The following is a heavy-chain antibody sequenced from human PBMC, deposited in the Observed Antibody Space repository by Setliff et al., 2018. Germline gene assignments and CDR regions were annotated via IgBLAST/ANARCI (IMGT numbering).Heavy chain of an antibody. J-gene: IGHJ4*02. CDR3: ARAGLAAAGRKGVFDH. CDR2: INPGGLSS. D-gene: IGHD6-25*01. CDR1: GGTFSSFL. V-gene: IGHV1-46*01. Sequence: GASVKVSCKNSGGTFSSFLVSWVRQAPGQGLEWMGIINPGGLSSSSTRKFEGRVTMTRDTSTSTVYMELNSLTSDDTAVYYCARAGLAAAGRKGVFDHWGQGTLVTVSS.